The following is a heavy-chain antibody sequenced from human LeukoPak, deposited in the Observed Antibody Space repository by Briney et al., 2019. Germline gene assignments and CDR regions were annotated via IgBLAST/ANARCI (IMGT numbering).Heavy chain of an antibody. J-gene: IGHJ4*02. D-gene: IGHD6-13*01. CDR1: GFTFSKYN. Sequence: GGSLRLSCAASGFTFSKYNMNWVRQAPGKGLEWVSSITSSSSNIYYADSVKGRFTISGDNAKNSLYLQMNSLRAEDTAVYYCARVEYSSSWYYFDYWGQGALVTVSS. V-gene: IGHV3-21*01. CDR2: ITSSSSNI. CDR3: ARVEYSSSWYYFDY.